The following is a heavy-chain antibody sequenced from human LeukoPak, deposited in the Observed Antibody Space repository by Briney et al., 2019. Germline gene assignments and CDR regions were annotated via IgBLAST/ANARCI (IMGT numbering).Heavy chain of an antibody. CDR1: GGSFSGYY. CDR2: INHSGST. Sequence: SETLSLTCAVYGGSFSGYYWSWIRQPPGKGLEWIGEINHSGSTNYNPSLKSRVTISVDTSKNQFSLKLSSVTAADTAVYYCARGYSSSWSRILDYWGQGTLVTVSS. V-gene: IGHV4-34*01. CDR3: ARGYSSSWSRILDY. J-gene: IGHJ4*02. D-gene: IGHD6-13*01.